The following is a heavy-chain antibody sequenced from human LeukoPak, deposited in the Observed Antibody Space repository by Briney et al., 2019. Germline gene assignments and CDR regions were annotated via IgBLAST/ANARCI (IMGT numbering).Heavy chain of an antibody. CDR3: ASHLTTDFDY. CDR2: INHSGST. J-gene: IGHJ4*02. CDR1: GGSFSGYY. V-gene: IGHV4-34*01. Sequence: SETLSLTCAVYGGSFSGYYWSWIRQPPGKGLEWIGEINHSGSTNYNPSLKSRVTLSVDTSKNQFSLKLSSVAAADTAVYYCASHLTTDFDYWGQGTLVTVSS. D-gene: IGHD1-1*01.